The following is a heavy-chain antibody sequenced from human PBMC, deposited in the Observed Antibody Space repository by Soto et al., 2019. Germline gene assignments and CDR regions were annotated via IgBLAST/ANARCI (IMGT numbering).Heavy chain of an antibody. Sequence: GGSLRLSSAASGFTFSSYWMHWVRQAPGKGLVWVSRINSDGSSTSYADSVKGRFTISRDNAKNTLYLQMNSLRAEDTAVYYCARDGPMTSDDAFDIWGQGTMVTVSS. CDR1: GFTFSSYW. V-gene: IGHV3-74*01. J-gene: IGHJ3*02. D-gene: IGHD4-17*01. CDR2: INSDGSST. CDR3: ARDGPMTSDDAFDI.